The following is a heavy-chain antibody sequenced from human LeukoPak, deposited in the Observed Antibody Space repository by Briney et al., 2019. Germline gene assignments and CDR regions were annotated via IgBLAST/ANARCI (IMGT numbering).Heavy chain of an antibody. J-gene: IGHJ6*02. D-gene: IGHD3-9*01. CDR1: GYTFTDHY. CDR3: ASYILTQGYYYGMDV. CDR2: INPNSGGA. V-gene: IGHV1-2*02. Sequence: GASVKVSCKTSGYTFTDHYMYWVRQAPGQGLEWMGWINPNSGGANYAQKFQGRVTMTRDASMSTAYMELSRLRSDDTAVYYCASYILTQGYYYGMDVWGQGTTVTVSS.